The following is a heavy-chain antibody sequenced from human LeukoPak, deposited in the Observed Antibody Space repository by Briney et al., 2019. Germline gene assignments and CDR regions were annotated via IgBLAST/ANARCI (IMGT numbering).Heavy chain of an antibody. CDR1: GFTFSSYG. CDR3: ASHSSSSRRFDY. V-gene: IGHV3-33*01. D-gene: IGHD6-6*01. CDR2: IWFDGSEK. J-gene: IGHJ4*02. Sequence: GGSLRLSCEVSGFTFSSYGMHWVRQAPGKGLEWVSVIWFDGSEKYYGDSVKGRFTISRDNSKNKLFLQMNSLRPEDTAVYYCASHSSSSRRFDYWGQGTLVTVSS.